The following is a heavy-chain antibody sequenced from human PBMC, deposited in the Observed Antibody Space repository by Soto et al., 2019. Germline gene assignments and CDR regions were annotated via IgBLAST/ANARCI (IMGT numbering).Heavy chain of an antibody. V-gene: IGHV1-46*03. CDR1: GYTFTGYY. J-gene: IGHJ4*02. D-gene: IGHD6-19*01. Sequence: ASVKVSCKASGYTFTGYYMHWVRQAPGQGLEWMGWINPGGGSTSYAQKFQGRVTMTRDTSTSTVYMELSSLRSEDTAVYYCTRATGTVAGLDHWGQGTLVTVSS. CDR3: TRATGTVAGLDH. CDR2: INPGGGST.